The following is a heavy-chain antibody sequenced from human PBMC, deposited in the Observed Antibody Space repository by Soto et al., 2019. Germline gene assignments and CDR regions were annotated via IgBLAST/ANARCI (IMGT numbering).Heavy chain of an antibody. J-gene: IGHJ4*02. CDR1: GFTFSSYG. V-gene: IGHV3-33*01. D-gene: IGHD3-3*01. CDR3: ARGGVLEWLPSDLDY. CDR2: IWYDGSNK. Sequence: QVQLVESGGGVVQPGRSLRLSCAASGFTFSSYGMHWVRQAPGKGLEWVAVIWYDGSNKYYADSVKGRFTISRDNSKNTLYLQMNSLRAEDTAVYYCARGGVLEWLPSDLDYWGQGTLVTVSS.